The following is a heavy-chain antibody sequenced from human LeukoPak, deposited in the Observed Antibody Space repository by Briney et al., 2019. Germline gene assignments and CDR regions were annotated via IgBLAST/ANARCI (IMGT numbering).Heavy chain of an antibody. J-gene: IGHJ4*02. Sequence: ASVKVSCKASGGTFSSYGISWVRQAPGQGLEWMGWISACNGNTEHAQKLQGRVTMTTDTSTSTAYMELRSLRSDDTAVYYCARGIYFDYWGQGALVTVSS. V-gene: IGHV1-18*01. CDR2: ISACNGNT. CDR3: ARGIYFDY. CDR1: GGTFSSYG.